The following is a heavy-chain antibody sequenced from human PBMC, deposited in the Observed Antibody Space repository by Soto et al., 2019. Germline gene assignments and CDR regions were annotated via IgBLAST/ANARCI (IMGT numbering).Heavy chain of an antibody. D-gene: IGHD2-2*03. CDR2: IDPANGNT. V-gene: IGHV1-3*01. CDR1: GYTFNTYI. CDR3: ARDDALDVPTLFDS. Sequence: ASVKVSCKASGYTFNTYIIHWVRQEPGQRPEWMGWIDPANGNTKYSQKFQGRVTITRDTSASTAYMELSSLRFEDTAVYYCARDDALDVPTLFDSWGQGSRVTVS. J-gene: IGHJ4*02.